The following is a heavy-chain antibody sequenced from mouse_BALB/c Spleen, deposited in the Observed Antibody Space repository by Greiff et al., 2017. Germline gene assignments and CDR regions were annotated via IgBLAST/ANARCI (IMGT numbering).Heavy chain of an antibody. CDR1: GFTFSDYY. CDR3: ARRSGDYAMDY. Sequence: EVQRVESGGGLVKPGGSLKLSCAASGFTFSDYYMYWVRQTPEKRLEWVATISDGGSYTYYPDSVKGRFTISRDNAKNNLYLQMSSLKSEDTAMYYCARRSGDYAMDYWGQGTSVTVSS. CDR2: ISDGGSYT. J-gene: IGHJ4*01. V-gene: IGHV5-4*02.